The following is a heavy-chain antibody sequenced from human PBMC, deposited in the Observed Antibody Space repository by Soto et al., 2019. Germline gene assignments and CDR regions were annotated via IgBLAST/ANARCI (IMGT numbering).Heavy chain of an antibody. CDR1: GYTFTSYY. CDR2: INPSGGST. V-gene: IGHV1-46*04. Sequence: QVQLVQSGAEVKKPGASVKVSCKASGYTFTSYYMHWVRQAPGQGLEWMGIINPSGGSTSYAQKLRGRVNMTRDTSTSTVYMELSSLRSEDTAVYYCARDGGLYAMDVWGQGTTVTVSS. CDR3: ARDGGLYAMDV. D-gene: IGHD2-15*01. J-gene: IGHJ6*02.